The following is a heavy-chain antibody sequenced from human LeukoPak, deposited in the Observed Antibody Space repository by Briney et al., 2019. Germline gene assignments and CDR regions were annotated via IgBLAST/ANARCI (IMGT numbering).Heavy chain of an antibody. CDR1: GVSLSSYG. Sequence: GGSLRLSCLVSGVSLSSYGMHWVRQAPGKGLVWVSRINTDGSSTSYADSVKGRFTISRDNAKNTLYLQMNSLRAEDTAVYYCARKKVLAWSSSSGEDAFDIWGQGTMVTVSS. CDR2: INTDGSST. CDR3: ARKKVLAWSSSSGEDAFDI. D-gene: IGHD6-6*01. V-gene: IGHV3-74*01. J-gene: IGHJ3*02.